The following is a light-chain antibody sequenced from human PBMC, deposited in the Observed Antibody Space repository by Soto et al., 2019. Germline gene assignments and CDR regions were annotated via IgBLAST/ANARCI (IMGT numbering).Light chain of an antibody. CDR1: SSDVGGYTY. CDR3: SSYTTSNTRQIV. Sequence: QSALTQPASVSGSPGQAITISCTGTSSDVGGYTYVSWYQQHPGKAPKFIIYDVSNRPSGVSNRFSGSKSGNTASLTISGLQAEDEADYYCSSYTTSNTRQIVFGTGTNFTVL. CDR2: DVS. J-gene: IGLJ1*01. V-gene: IGLV2-14*01.